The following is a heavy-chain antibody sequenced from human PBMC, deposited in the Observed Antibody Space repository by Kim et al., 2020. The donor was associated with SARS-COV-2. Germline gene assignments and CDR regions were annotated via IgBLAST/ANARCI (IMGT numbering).Heavy chain of an antibody. CDR3: AKRIEYSSSSVYFDS. Sequence: GGSLRLSCAASGFTFSTYGMAWVRQAPGKALEWVSSISDTGGNTYYADSVKGRFTISRDNSKNTLFLQLNSLRVDDTAVYYCAKRIEYSSSSVYFDSWG. J-gene: IGHJ4*01. D-gene: IGHD6-6*01. CDR1: GFTFSTYG. V-gene: IGHV3-23*01. CDR2: ISDTGGNT.